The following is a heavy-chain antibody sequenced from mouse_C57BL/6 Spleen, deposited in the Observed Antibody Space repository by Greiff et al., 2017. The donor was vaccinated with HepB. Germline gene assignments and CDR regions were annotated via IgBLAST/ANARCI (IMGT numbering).Heavy chain of an antibody. V-gene: IGHV1-82*01. Sequence: QVQLKQSGPELVKPGASVKISCKASGYAFSSSWMNWVKQRPGKGLEWIGRIYPGDGDTNYNGKFKGKATLTADKSSSTAYMQLSSLTSEDSAVYFCAYYSNYEGMDYWGQGTSDTVAS. J-gene: IGHJ4*01. CDR3: AYYSNYEGMDY. CDR1: GYAFSSSW. D-gene: IGHD2-5*01. CDR2: IYPGDGDT.